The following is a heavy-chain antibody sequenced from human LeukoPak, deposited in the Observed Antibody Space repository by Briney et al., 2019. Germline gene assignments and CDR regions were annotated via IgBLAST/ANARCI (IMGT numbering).Heavy chain of an antibody. Sequence: HPGGSLRLSCAASGFTFSSYAMSWVRQAPGKGLEWVSAISGSGGSTYYADSVKGRFTISRDNAKNSLYLQMNSLRAEDTAVYYCARGGDYDILTGDDAFDIWGQGTMVTVSS. D-gene: IGHD3-9*01. CDR1: GFTFSSYA. J-gene: IGHJ3*02. CDR3: ARGGDYDILTGDDAFDI. CDR2: ISGSGGST. V-gene: IGHV3-23*01.